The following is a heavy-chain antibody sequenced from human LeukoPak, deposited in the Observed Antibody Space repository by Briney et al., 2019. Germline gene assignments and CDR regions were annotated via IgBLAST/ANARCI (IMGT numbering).Heavy chain of an antibody. CDR2: IIPIFGTA. J-gene: IGHJ4*02. CDR3: ARDEEGRQDY. Sequence: GASVKVSCKASGGTFSSYAISWVRQAPGQGLEWMGGIIPIFGTANYAQKFQGRVTITTDESTSTAYMGLSSLRSEDTAVYYCARDEEGRQDYWGQGTLVTVSS. V-gene: IGHV1-69*05. CDR1: GGTFSSYA.